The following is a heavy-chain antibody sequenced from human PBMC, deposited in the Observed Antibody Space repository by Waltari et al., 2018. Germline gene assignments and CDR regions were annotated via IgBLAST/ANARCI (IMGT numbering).Heavy chain of an antibody. CDR1: GGSFSGYY. V-gene: IGHV4-34*01. D-gene: IGHD3-10*01. CDR3: ARGRVLLWFRNYFDY. Sequence: QVQLQQWGAGLLKPSETLSLTCAVYGGSFSGYYWSWIRQPPGKGLEWIGEINHSGSTNYNPSLKSRVTISVDTSKNQFSPKLSSVTAADTAVYYCARGRVLLWFRNYFDYWGQGTLVTVSS. CDR2: INHSGST. J-gene: IGHJ4*02.